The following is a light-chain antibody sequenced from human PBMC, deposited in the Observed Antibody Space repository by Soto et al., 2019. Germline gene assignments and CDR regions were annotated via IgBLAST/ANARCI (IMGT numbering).Light chain of an antibody. Sequence: EIVLTQSPATLSLSPGERATLSCRSRQSVSTYLAWYQQKPGQAPRLLIYDASIRATGVPARFRGSGSGTDFTLTINSLEAEDVALYYCQQRTNWPPIFAFGPGTRVDLQ. J-gene: IGKJ3*01. CDR3: QQRTNWPPIFA. V-gene: IGKV3-11*01. CDR2: DAS. CDR1: QSVSTY.